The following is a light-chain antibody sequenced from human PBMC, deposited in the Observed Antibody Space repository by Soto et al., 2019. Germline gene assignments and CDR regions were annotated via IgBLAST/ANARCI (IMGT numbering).Light chain of an antibody. V-gene: IGKV1-8*01. J-gene: IGKJ2*01. Sequence: IQMTQSPSAMSASVGDRVTITCRASQGISSYLAWYQQKPGKAPKLLIYAASTLQSGVPSRFSGSGSGTDFTLTISCLQSEDFATYYCQQYYSYPYTFGQGTKLEIK. CDR3: QQYYSYPYT. CDR2: AAS. CDR1: QGISSY.